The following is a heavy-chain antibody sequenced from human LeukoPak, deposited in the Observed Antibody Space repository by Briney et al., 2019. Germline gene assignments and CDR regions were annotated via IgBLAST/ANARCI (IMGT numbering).Heavy chain of an antibody. CDR1: GGSISSSSYY. CDR2: IYYSGST. CDR3: AREVPGGGILRYFDWSPPTTEILFDY. V-gene: IGHV4-39*07. J-gene: IGHJ4*02. Sequence: SETLSLTCTVSGGSISSSSYYWGWIRQPPGKGLEWIGSIYYSGSTYYNPSLKSRVTISVDTSKNQFSLKLSSVTAADTAVYYCAREVPGGGILRYFDWSPPTTEILFDYWGQGTLVTVSS. D-gene: IGHD3-9*01.